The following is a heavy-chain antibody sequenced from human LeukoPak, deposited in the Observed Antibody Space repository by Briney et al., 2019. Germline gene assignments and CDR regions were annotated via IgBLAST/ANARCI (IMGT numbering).Heavy chain of an antibody. CDR1: GYIFTSYY. Sequence: ASVKVSCKASGYIFTSYYMHWVRQAPGQGLEWMGWINANTGSTNFAQKFQGRIAMMRATSITTFYMELNSLRSDDTAVYYCARSVGISPMFDYWGQGTLIPVSS. CDR3: ARSVGISPMFDY. CDR2: INANTGST. J-gene: IGHJ4*02. V-gene: IGHV1-2*02.